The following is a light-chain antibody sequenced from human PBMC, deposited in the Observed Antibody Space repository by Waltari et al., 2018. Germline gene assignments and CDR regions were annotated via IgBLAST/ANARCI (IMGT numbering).Light chain of an antibody. CDR3: QHYYSPPWT. J-gene: IGKJ1*01. V-gene: IGKV4-1*01. CDR1: QSVLYSSNNKNY. Sequence: DIVMTQSPDSLAVSLGERATINCKSSQSVLYSSNNKNYLAWYQQKPGQPPKLLIYWASTRESGVPDRFRCRGSGTDFTLTISSPQAEDVAVYYCQHYYSPPWTFGQGTKVEIK. CDR2: WAS.